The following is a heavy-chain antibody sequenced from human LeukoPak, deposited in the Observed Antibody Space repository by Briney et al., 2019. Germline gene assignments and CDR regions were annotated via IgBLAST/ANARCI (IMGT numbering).Heavy chain of an antibody. Sequence: SETLSLTCTVSGGSISSYYWSWIRQPPGKGLEWIGYIYYSGSTNYNPSLKSRVTISVGTSKNQFSLKLSSVTAADTAVYYCASARAAARPNYYYYGMDVWGQGTTVTVSS. CDR1: GGSISSYY. D-gene: IGHD6-13*01. CDR3: ASARAAARPNYYYYGMDV. V-gene: IGHV4-59*01. J-gene: IGHJ6*02. CDR2: IYYSGST.